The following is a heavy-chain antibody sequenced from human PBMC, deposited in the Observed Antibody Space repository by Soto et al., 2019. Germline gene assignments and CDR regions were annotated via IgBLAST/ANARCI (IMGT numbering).Heavy chain of an antibody. V-gene: IGHV1-18*01. D-gene: IGHD3-9*01. CDR2: ISAYSGHT. Sequence: QVQLVQSGAEVKKPGASVKVSCKASGYTFTSYRISWVRQAPGQGLEWMGWISAYSGHTNYAQKLQGRVTMTTDTSXXTAYMELRSLRSDDTAVYYCARVDLEGRYFARFDYWGQGTLVTVSS. J-gene: IGHJ4*02. CDR1: GYTFTSYR. CDR3: ARVDLEGRYFARFDY.